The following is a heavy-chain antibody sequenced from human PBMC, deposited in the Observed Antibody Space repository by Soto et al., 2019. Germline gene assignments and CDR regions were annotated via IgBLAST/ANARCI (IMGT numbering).Heavy chain of an antibody. V-gene: IGHV3-15*07. CDR1: GFTFSNAW. J-gene: IGHJ4*02. Sequence: PGGSLRLSCAAAGFTFSNAWMNWVRPAPGKGLEWVSRIKSKTDGGTTDYAAPVKGRFTISRDDSKNTLYLQMNSLKTEDTAVYYCTTDGAPMIVVVITTYFDYWGQGTLVTVSS. CDR3: TTDGAPMIVVVITTYFDY. D-gene: IGHD3-22*01. CDR2: IKSKTDGGTT.